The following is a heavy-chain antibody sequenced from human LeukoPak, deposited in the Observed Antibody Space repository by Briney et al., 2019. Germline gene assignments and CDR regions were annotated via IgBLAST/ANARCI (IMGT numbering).Heavy chain of an antibody. CDR3: AREGITIFGVVRKGWFDP. D-gene: IGHD3-3*01. CDR2: INHSGST. J-gene: IGHJ5*02. Sequence: SETLSLTCAVYGGSFSGYYWSWIRQPPGKGLEWIGEINHSGSTNYNPSLKSRVTISVDTSKNQFSLKLSSVTAADTAVYYCAREGITIFGVVRKGWFDPWGQGTLVTVSS. CDR1: GGSFSGYY. V-gene: IGHV4-34*01.